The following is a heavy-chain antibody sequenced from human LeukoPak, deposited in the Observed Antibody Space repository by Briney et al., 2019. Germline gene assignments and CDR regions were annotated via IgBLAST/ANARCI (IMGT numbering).Heavy chain of an antibody. D-gene: IGHD2-21*02. CDR1: DFTFATYW. CDR2: ISTDGIYK. CDR3: VRGTSRENGYGGDDPY. V-gene: IGHV3-74*03. Sequence: PGGSLRLSCAGSDFTFATYWMHWVCQAPGKGLVWVSRISTDGIYKTYADSVKGRFTISRDNARNTLFLQMDSLRAEDTAVYYCVRGTSRENGYGGDDPYWGQGTLVIVSP. J-gene: IGHJ4*02.